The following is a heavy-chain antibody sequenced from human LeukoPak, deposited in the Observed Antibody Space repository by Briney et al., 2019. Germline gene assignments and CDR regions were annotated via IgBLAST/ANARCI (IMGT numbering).Heavy chain of an antibody. V-gene: IGHV3-23*01. J-gene: IGHJ6*03. CDR1: GFTFSSHA. CDR2: ISGSGSGGST. D-gene: IGHD6-6*01. Sequence: GGSLRLSCAGSGFTFSSHAMSWVRQAPGKGLEWVSSISGSGSGGSTYYADSVKGRFTISRDNSKNTLYLQMNSLRAEDTAVYYCAKDRRYSSSGRKSNYYYYYMDVWGKGTTVTVSS. CDR3: AKDRRYSSSGRKSNYYYYYMDV.